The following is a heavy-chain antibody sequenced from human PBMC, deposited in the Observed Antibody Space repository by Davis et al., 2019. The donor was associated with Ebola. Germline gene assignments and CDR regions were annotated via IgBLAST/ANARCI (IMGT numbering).Heavy chain of an antibody. CDR1: GFTFDDYA. D-gene: IGHD3-22*01. J-gene: IGHJ5*02. CDR2: ISWNSGSI. Sequence: SLKISCAASGFTFDDYAMHWVRQAPGKGLEWVSGISWNSGSIGYADSVKGRFTISRDNAKNSLYLQMNSLRAEDTAVYYCARDFRYYDSSGYLLEANWFDPWGQGTLVTVSS. CDR3: ARDFRYYDSSGYLLEANWFDP. V-gene: IGHV3-9*01.